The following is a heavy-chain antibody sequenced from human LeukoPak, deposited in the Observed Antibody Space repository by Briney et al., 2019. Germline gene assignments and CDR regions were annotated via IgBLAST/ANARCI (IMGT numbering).Heavy chain of an antibody. Sequence: GGSLRLSCAASGFTFSSFGMHWVRQAPGKGLEWVAVISYDGSNKYSADSVKGRFTISRDNSKNTLYLQMNSLRAEDTAVYYCATDHGFHYGAYFDYWGQGTLVSVSS. CDR2: ISYDGSNK. V-gene: IGHV3-30*03. CDR1: GFTFSSFG. J-gene: IGHJ4*02. D-gene: IGHD4-17*01. CDR3: ATDHGFHYGAYFDY.